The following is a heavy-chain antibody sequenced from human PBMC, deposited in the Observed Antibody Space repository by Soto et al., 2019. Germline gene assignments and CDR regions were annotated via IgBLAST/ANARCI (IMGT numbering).Heavy chain of an antibody. CDR1: GYTFTSYY. D-gene: IGHD3-3*01. Sequence: QVQLVQSGAEVKKPGASVKVSCKASGYTFTSYYMHWVRQAPGQGLEWMGIINPSGGSTSYAQKFQGRVTMTRDTSTSTVYMELSSLRSEDTAVYYCARDNGITIFGVVTGDWFDPWGQGTLVTVSS. CDR2: INPSGGST. J-gene: IGHJ5*02. CDR3: ARDNGITIFGVVTGDWFDP. V-gene: IGHV1-46*01.